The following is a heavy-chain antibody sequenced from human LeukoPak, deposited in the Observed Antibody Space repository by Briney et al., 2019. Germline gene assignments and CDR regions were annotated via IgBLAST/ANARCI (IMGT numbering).Heavy chain of an antibody. CDR3: ARYSSSSFHY. CDR1: GYTFTAYG. D-gene: IGHD4-11*01. V-gene: IGHV5-51*03. J-gene: IGHJ4*02. Sequence: KTGESLKISCKGSGYTFTAYGIGWVRQKPGKGLEFMGMIYPGDSDTRYSPSFQGQVTMSADKSINTAYLQWRSLQASDTATYYCARYSSSSFHYWGQGTLVTASS. CDR2: IYPGDSDT.